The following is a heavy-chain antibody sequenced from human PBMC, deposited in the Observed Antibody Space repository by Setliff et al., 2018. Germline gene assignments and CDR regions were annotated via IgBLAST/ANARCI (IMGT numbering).Heavy chain of an antibody. J-gene: IGHJ4*02. Sequence: GGSLRLSCAASGFTFRSYWMSWVRQAPGKGLEWVANIKKDGSIEYYLDSVRGRFTIPRDNAENSLTLQMNSLRVEDTAVYYCSRDLQGSGDYVVDYWGQGTLVTVSS. CDR3: SRDLQGSGDYVVDY. D-gene: IGHD4-17*01. CDR1: GFTFRSYW. CDR2: IKKDGSIE. V-gene: IGHV3-7*01.